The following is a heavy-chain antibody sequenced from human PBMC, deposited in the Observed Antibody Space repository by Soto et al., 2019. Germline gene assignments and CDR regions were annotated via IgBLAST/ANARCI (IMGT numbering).Heavy chain of an antibody. CDR1: GYTFINYG. Sequence: QVQLAQSGAEVKKPGASVRVSCKTSGYTFINYGITWVRQAPGQGLEWMGWLSAYNGDTNSSEKLQDRFTMTTDTSTNTVYMDLRSLTSDDTAVYYCARWSAIVGGAEALDVWGQGTMVIVSS. CDR2: LSAYNGDT. CDR3: ARWSAIVGGAEALDV. V-gene: IGHV1-18*01. J-gene: IGHJ3*01. D-gene: IGHD1-26*01.